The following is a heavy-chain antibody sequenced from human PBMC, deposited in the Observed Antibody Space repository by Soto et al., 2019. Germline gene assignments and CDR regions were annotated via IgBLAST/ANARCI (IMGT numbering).Heavy chain of an antibody. J-gene: IGHJ3*02. CDR3: ATFYVEMATSDAFDI. D-gene: IGHD5-12*01. V-gene: IGHV4-34*01. CDR2: INHSGST. Sequence: KPSETLSLTCAVYGGSFSGYYWSWIRQPPGKGLEWIGEINHSGSTNYNPSLKSRVTISVDTSKNQFSLKLSSVTAADTAVYYCATFYVEMATSDAFDIWGQGTMVTVSS. CDR1: GGSFSGYY.